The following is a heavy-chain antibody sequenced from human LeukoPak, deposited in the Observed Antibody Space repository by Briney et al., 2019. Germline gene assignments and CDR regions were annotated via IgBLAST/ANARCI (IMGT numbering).Heavy chain of an antibody. CDR1: GYTFTGYY. CDR3: ARAASSMIVVVHYYYYGMDV. Sequence: ASVKVSCKASGYTFTGYYMHWVRQAPGQGLEWMGWINPNSGGTNYAQKFQGRVTMTRDTSISTAYMELSRLRSDDTAAYYCARAASSMIVVVHYYYYGMDVWGQGTTVTVSS. CDR2: INPNSGGT. J-gene: IGHJ6*02. D-gene: IGHD3-22*01. V-gene: IGHV1-2*02.